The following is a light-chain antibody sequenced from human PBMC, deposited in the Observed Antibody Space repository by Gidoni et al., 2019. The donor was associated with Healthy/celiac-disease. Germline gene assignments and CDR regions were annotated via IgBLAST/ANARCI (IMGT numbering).Light chain of an antibody. V-gene: IGKV3-15*01. CDR1: QSVSSN. Sequence: EIVMTHSPATLSVSPGEIASLSCRASQSVSSNLAWYQQKPGPAPRLLIYGASTRATGIPARCSGSGAGTEFTLTISSLQYEDVAVYYCQQYNNWPYTFGQGTKLEIK. J-gene: IGKJ2*01. CDR3: QQYNNWPYT. CDR2: GAS.